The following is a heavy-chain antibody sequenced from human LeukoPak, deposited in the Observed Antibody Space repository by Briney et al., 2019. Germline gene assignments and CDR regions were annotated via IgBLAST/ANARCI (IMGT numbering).Heavy chain of an antibody. D-gene: IGHD3-10*01. J-gene: IGHJ4*02. CDR2: ISGSDDNT. V-gene: IGHV3-23*01. CDR3: AKESWEERITMIRGVITKSSHFDY. Sequence: PGGSLRLSCAASGFTLSSCWMSWVRQAPGKGLEWVSAISGSDDNTYYADSVKGRFTISRDNSKNTLYLQMNSLRAEDTAVYYCAKESWEERITMIRGVITKSSHFDYWGQGTLVTVSS. CDR1: GFTLSSCW.